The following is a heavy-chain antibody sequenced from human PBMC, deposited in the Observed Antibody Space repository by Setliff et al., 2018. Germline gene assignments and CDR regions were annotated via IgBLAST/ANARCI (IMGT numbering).Heavy chain of an antibody. Sequence: GGSLRLSCAVSGFTFSNYAMHWVRQAPGKGLEWVAVIWYSGSYTYYADSVKGRFTISRDNSKNTLFLEMNSLRAEDTAVYYCASSFTRHMGAADYWGQGTLVTVSS. CDR3: ASSFTRHMGAADY. D-gene: IGHD2-21*01. CDR1: GFTFSNYA. J-gene: IGHJ4*02. CDR2: IWYSGSYT. V-gene: IGHV3-33*08.